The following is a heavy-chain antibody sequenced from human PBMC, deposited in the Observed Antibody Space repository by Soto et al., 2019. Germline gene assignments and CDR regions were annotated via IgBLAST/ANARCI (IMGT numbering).Heavy chain of an antibody. Sequence: PGESLKISCKGSGYTFTSYWIGWVRQMPGKGLEWMGIIFPVDSATRYSPSFQGQVIISADKSISTAYLQWSSLKASDTAIYYCARAVVGYCSSASCPADYWGQGTLVTVS. CDR3: ARAVVGYCSSASCPADY. J-gene: IGHJ4*02. V-gene: IGHV5-51*01. D-gene: IGHD2-2*01. CDR2: IFPVDSAT. CDR1: GYTFTSYW.